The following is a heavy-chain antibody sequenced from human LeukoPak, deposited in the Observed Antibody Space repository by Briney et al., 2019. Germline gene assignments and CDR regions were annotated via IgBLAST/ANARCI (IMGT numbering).Heavy chain of an antibody. J-gene: IGHJ6*03. V-gene: IGHV4-4*07. CDR2: SYTSGST. D-gene: IGHD2-2*01. CDR3: ARGRYCSSTSCRSTYYYYYYMDV. CDR1: GGSISSYY. Sequence: SGTLSLTCAVSGGSISSYYWSWIRQPAGKGLEWIGRSYTSGSTNYNPSLKSRVTMSVDTSKNQFSLKLSSVTAADTAVYYCARGRYCSSTSCRSTYYYYYYMDVWGKGTTVTVSS.